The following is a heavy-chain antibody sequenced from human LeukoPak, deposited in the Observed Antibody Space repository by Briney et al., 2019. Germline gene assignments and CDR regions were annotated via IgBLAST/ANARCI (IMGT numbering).Heavy chain of an antibody. Sequence: GGSLRLSCAASGFTFSSYWMSWVRQAPGKGLEWVANIKQDGSEKYYVDSVKGRFTISRDNAKNSLYLQMNSLRAGDTAVYYCARERWLRKYYYGMDVWGQGTTVTVSS. J-gene: IGHJ6*02. V-gene: IGHV3-7*01. D-gene: IGHD5-12*01. CDR3: ARERWLRKYYYGMDV. CDR2: IKQDGSEK. CDR1: GFTFSSYW.